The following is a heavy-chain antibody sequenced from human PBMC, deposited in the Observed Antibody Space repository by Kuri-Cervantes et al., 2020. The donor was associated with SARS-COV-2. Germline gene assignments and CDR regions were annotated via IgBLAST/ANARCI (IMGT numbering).Heavy chain of an antibody. V-gene: IGHV3-30*04. Sequence: GGSLRLSCAASGFTFSSYAMHWVRQAPGKGLEWVAVISYDGRNKYYADSVKGRFTISRDNSKNTLYLQMNSLRAEDTAVYYCARGWDAFDIWGQGTMVTVSS. J-gene: IGHJ3*02. CDR1: GFTFSSYA. CDR3: ARGWDAFDI. CDR2: ISYDGRNK. D-gene: IGHD5-24*01.